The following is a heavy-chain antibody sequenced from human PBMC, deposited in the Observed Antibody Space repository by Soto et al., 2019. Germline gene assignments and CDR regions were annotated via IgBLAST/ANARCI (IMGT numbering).Heavy chain of an antibody. CDR2: ISSSSAYI. CDR1: GFTFGSFT. Sequence: EVHLVEAGGGLVKPGESLTLSCAASGFTFGSFTLNWVRQAPGKGLEWVSSISSSSAYIYYAESVKGRFTISRDNARSTLYRQMNSLRLDDTALYFCARDGLTFGGDWGQGTLVAVSS. V-gene: IGHV3-21*06. J-gene: IGHJ4*02. D-gene: IGHD3-16*01. CDR3: ARDGLTFGGD.